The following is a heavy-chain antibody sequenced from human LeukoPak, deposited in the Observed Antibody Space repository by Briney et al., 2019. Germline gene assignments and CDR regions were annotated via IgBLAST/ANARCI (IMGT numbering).Heavy chain of an antibody. Sequence: PGGSLRLSCAASGFTFSSYEMNWVRQAPGEGLEYVSAISSNGGSTYYANSVKGRFTISRDNSKNTLYLQMGSLRAEDMAVYYCARDYGYYGSGDYYFDYWGQGTLVTVSS. CDR3: ARDYGYYGSGDYYFDY. V-gene: IGHV3-64*01. D-gene: IGHD3-10*01. CDR2: ISSNGGST. J-gene: IGHJ4*02. CDR1: GFTFSSYE.